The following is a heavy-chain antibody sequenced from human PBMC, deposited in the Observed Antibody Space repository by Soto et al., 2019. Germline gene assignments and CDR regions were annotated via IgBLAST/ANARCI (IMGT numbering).Heavy chain of an antibody. CDR2: INPNSGGT. Sequence: ASVKVSYKASGYTFTGYYMHWVRQAPGQGLEWMGWINPNSGGTNYAQKFQGWVTMTRDTSISTAYMELTRLKSDDTAIYYCARGFYDYGMDFWGQGTTVTVSS. CDR1: GYTFTGYY. CDR3: ARGFYDYGMDF. J-gene: IGHJ6*02. V-gene: IGHV1-2*04.